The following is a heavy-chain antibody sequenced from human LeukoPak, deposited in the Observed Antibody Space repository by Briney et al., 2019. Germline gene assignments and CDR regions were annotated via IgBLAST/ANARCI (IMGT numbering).Heavy chain of an antibody. CDR1: GFTFSMYA. D-gene: IGHD3-10*01. V-gene: IGHV3-30*04. CDR3: ARDRDYYYGSGSYYLGPSDY. CDR2: ISYDGSNK. J-gene: IGHJ4*02. Sequence: PGRSLRLSCAASGFTFSMYAMYWVRQAPGKGLEWVAVISYDGSNKYYGDSVKGRFTISRDNSKNTLYLQMNSLRAEDTALYYCARDRDYYYGSGSYYLGPSDYWCQGTLVTVSS.